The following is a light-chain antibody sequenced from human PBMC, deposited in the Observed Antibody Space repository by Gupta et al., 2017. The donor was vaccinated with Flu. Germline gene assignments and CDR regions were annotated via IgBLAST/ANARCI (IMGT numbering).Light chain of an antibody. V-gene: IGKV1-39*01. Sequence: SLYASVGDRVTITCRASQSITNFLNWYQQKPGNAPKLLIYAASTLQNGVPPRFSGSGSGTNFTLTIFSRQPEDFATYYCQQTDGSLTWRFGRGTKVEVK. CDR1: QSITNF. CDR2: AAS. CDR3: QQTDGSLTWR. J-gene: IGKJ1*01.